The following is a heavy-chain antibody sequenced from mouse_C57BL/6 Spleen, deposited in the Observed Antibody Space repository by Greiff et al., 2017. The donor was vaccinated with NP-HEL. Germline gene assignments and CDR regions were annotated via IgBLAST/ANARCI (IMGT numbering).Heavy chain of an antibody. Sequence: VQLQESGAELARPGASVKLSCKASGYTFTSYGISWVKQRTGQGLEWIGEIYPRSGNTYYNEKFKGKATLTADKSSSTAYMELRSLTSEDAAVYCCARSLGTTARGYFDVWGTGTTVTVSS. CDR3: ARSLGTTARGYFDV. D-gene: IGHD1-2*01. CDR2: IYPRSGNT. CDR1: GYTFTSYG. J-gene: IGHJ1*03. V-gene: IGHV1-81*01.